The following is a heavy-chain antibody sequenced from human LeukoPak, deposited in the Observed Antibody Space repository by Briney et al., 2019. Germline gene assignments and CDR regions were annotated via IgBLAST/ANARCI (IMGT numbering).Heavy chain of an antibody. CDR2: IYSGGST. CDR3: ARAPGYYDSSGYYYGFDY. J-gene: IGHJ4*02. D-gene: IGHD3-22*01. CDR1: GFTVSSNY. Sequence: GGSLRLSCAASGFTVSSNYMSWVRQAPGKGLEWVSVIYSGGSTYYADSVKGRFTISRDNSKNTLYLQMNSLRAEDTAVYYCARAPGYYDSSGYYYGFDYWGQGTLVTVSS. V-gene: IGHV3-66*01.